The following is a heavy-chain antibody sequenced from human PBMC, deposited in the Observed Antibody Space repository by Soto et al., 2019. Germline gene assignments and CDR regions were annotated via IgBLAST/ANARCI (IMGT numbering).Heavy chain of an antibody. Sequence: PGGSLRLSCAASGFTFSTYSMNWVRQAPGKGLEWVSYISSSSSTIFYTDSVKGRFTVSRDNAKNSLYLQMNSLRVEDTAVYYCARVEDLRVRGTYNWFDPWGQGTLVTVSS. CDR2: ISSSSSTI. D-gene: IGHD3-10*01. CDR3: ARVEDLRVRGTYNWFDP. J-gene: IGHJ5*02. CDR1: GFTFSTYS. V-gene: IGHV3-48*01.